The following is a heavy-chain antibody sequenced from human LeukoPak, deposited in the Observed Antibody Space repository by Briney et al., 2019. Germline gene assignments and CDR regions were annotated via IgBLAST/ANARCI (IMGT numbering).Heavy chain of an antibody. CDR2: ISSSGSYI. Sequence: GGSLRLSCAASGFTFSTYSMNWVRQAPGKGLEWVSSISSSGSYIYYADSVKGRFTISRDNAKNSLYLQMNSLRDEDTAVYYCARDTSYAFDIWGQGTMVTVSS. V-gene: IGHV3-21*01. J-gene: IGHJ3*02. CDR1: GFTFSTYS. CDR3: ARDTSYAFDI.